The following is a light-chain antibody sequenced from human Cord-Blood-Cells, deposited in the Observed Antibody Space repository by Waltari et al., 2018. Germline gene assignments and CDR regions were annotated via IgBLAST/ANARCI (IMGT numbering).Light chain of an antibody. Sequence: NFMLTQPHSVSESPGKTVTISCTGSSGSIASTYVQWYQQRPGSAPTTVIYEDNQRPSGVPDRFSGSIDSSSNSASLTISGLKTEDEADYYCQSYDSSINWVFGGGTKLTVL. V-gene: IGLV6-57*02. CDR2: EDN. J-gene: IGLJ3*02. CDR3: QSYDSSINWV. CDR1: SGSIASTY.